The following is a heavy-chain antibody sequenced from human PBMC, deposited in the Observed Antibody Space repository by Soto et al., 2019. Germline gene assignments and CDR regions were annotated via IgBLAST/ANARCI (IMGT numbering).Heavy chain of an antibody. J-gene: IGHJ6*02. V-gene: IGHV3-30-3*01. CDR1: GFTFSNNA. Sequence: QVQLVDSGGGVVQPGRSLRLSFADFGFTFSNNAMDCVRQAPGKWLEWVAVISYDGSNKYIAESVKGRFTISTDNSKNTLFLQMNSLRAEDTAVYYCARGTTTSAFSSMDVWGHGITVTGSS. CDR2: ISYDGSNK. D-gene: IGHD1-1*01. CDR3: ARGTTTSAFSSMDV.